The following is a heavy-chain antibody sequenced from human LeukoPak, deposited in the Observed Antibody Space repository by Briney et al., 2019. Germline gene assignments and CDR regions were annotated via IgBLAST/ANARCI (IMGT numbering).Heavy chain of an antibody. J-gene: IGHJ5*02. CDR3: AKVGSVSSIMGATTPVNWFDP. CDR2: ISGSGGST. Sequence: GGSLRLSCAASGFTFSSYAMSWVRQAPGKGLEWVSAISGSGGSTYYADSVKGRFTISRDNSKNTLYLQMNSLRAEDTAVYYCAKVGSVSSIMGATTPVNWFDPWGQGTLVTVSS. D-gene: IGHD1-26*01. CDR1: GFTFSSYA. V-gene: IGHV3-23*01.